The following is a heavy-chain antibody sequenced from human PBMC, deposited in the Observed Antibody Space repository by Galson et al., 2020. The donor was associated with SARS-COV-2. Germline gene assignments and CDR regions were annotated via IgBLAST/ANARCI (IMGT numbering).Heavy chain of an antibody. Sequence: GGSLRLSCAASGFSFSDYWMHWVRQAPGKGLVWVSRINTYGNSTNYADSVRGRFTVSRDNAKNMLYPQMNSLRAEDTAVYYCVRHSSGDYWGQGTLVTVSS. V-gene: IGHV3-74*01. CDR2: INTYGNST. CDR1: GFSFSDYW. D-gene: IGHD3-22*01. CDR3: VRHSSGDY. J-gene: IGHJ4*02.